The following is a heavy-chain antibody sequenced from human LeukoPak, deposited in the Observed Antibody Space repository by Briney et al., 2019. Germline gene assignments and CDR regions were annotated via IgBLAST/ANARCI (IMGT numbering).Heavy chain of an antibody. D-gene: IGHD6-13*01. CDR2: IYPGDSDT. J-gene: IGHJ6*03. CDR3: ATFTAAASNRYYYYYMDV. CDR1: GYSFTSYW. Sequence: GESLKISCKGSGYSFTSYWIGWVRQMPGKGLEWMGIIYPGDSDTRYSPSFQGQVTIPADKSISTAYLQWSSLKASDTAMYYCATFTAAASNRYYYYYMDVWGKGTTVTVSS. V-gene: IGHV5-51*01.